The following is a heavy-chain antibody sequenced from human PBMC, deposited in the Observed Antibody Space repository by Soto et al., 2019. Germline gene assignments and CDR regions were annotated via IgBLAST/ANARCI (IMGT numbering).Heavy chain of an antibody. Sequence: GGSLRLSCAASGVTFSSYGMHWVRQAPGKGLEWVAVIWYDGSNKYYADSVKGRFTISRDNSKNTLYLQMNSLRAEDTAVYYCARDAGYCRLDPWGQGTLVTVSS. CDR3: ARDAGYCRLDP. J-gene: IGHJ5*02. V-gene: IGHV3-33*01. CDR1: GVTFSSYG. D-gene: IGHD2-15*01. CDR2: IWYDGSNK.